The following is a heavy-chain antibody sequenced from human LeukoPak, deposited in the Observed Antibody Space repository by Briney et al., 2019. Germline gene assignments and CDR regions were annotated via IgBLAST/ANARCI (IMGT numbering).Heavy chain of an antibody. CDR2: INPKSGDT. J-gene: IGHJ5*02. CDR1: GYTFTDYY. D-gene: IGHD6-13*01. CDR3: ARDGKLGSPIEMFAAAGSSGWFDP. V-gene: IGHV1-2*02. Sequence: GASVKVSCKASGYTFTDYYIHWVRQAPGQGLEWMGWINPKSGDTNYEQKFQGRVTMTRDMSTSTVYMELSSLRSEDTAVYYCARDGKLGSPIEMFAAAGSSGWFDPWGQGTLVTVSS.